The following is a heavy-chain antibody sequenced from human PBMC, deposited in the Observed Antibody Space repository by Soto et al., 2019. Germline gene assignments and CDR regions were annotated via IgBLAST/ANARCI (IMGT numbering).Heavy chain of an antibody. CDR3: ARKPHDYSKDVDY. D-gene: IGHD2-15*01. CDR2: IYYSGST. V-gene: IGHV4-39*01. J-gene: IGHJ4*02. Sequence: QLQLQESGPGLVKPSETLSLTCTVSGGSISSSSYYWGWIRQPPGKGLEWIGSIYYSGSTYYNPSLKSRVTISVDTSKNQFSLKLSSVTAADTAVYYCARKPHDYSKDVDYWGQGTLVTVSS. CDR1: GGSISSSSYY.